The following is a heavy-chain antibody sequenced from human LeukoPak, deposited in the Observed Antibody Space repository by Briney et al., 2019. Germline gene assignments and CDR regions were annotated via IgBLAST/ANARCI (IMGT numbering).Heavy chain of an antibody. J-gene: IGHJ2*01. CDR2: ISGSGGST. Sequence: GGSLRLSCAASGFTFSSYAMSWVRQAPGKGLEWVSAISGSGGSTYHADSVKGRFTISRDNSKNTLYLQMNSLRAEDTAVYYCAKLDYGDYGYFDLWGRGTLVTVSS. V-gene: IGHV3-23*01. D-gene: IGHD4-17*01. CDR1: GFTFSSYA. CDR3: AKLDYGDYGYFDL.